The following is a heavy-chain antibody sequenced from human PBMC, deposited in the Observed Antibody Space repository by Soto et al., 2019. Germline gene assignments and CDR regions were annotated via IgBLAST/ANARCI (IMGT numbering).Heavy chain of an antibody. CDR2: IKSKTDGGTT. CDR1: GFTSSNAW. Sequence: EVQLVESGGGLVKPGGSLRLSCAASGFTSSNAWMSWVRQAPGKGLEWVGRIKSKTDGGTTDYAAPVKGRFTISRDDSKNTLYLQMNSLKTEDTAVYYCTSHDFWSGYFSRGYWGQGTLVTVSS. J-gene: IGHJ4*02. V-gene: IGHV3-15*01. D-gene: IGHD3-3*01. CDR3: TSHDFWSGYFSRGY.